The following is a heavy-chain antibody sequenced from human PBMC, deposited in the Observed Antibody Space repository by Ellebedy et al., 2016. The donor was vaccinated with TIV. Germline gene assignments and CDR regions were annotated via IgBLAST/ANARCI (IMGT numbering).Heavy chain of an antibody. J-gene: IGHJ6*03. CDR1: GFTFSSYG. Sequence: GESLKISXAASGFTFSSYGMHWVRQAPGKGLEWVAVISYDGSNKYYADSVKGRFTISRDNSKNTLYLQMNSLRAEDTAVYYCAKSALLRSYYMDVWGKGTTVTVSS. V-gene: IGHV3-30*18. CDR3: AKSALLRSYYMDV. D-gene: IGHD2-15*01. CDR2: ISYDGSNK.